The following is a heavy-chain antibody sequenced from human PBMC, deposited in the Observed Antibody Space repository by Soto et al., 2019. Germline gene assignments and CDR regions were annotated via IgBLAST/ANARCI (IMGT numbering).Heavy chain of an antibody. V-gene: IGHV1-69*01. CDR1: GGTFSSYA. D-gene: IGHD3-16*01. CDR2: IIPILGTA. J-gene: IGHJ4*02. Sequence: QVQLVQSGAEVKKPGSSVKVSCKASGGTFSSYAISWVRQAPGQGLEWMGGIIPILGTANYAQQFQGRVTITADESTSNAYMELSSLRSEDTAVYYCARTPLRDYVWGRPAPLGYYLDYWGQGTLVTVSS. CDR3: ARTPLRDYVWGRPAPLGYYLDY.